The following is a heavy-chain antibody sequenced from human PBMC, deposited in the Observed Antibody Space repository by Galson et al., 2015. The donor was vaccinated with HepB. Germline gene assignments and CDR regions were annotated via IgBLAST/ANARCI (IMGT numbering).Heavy chain of an antibody. CDR1: GFTFSSYT. D-gene: IGHD2-21*01. Sequence: SLRLSCAASGFTFSSYTIHWVRRAPGKGLEWVAVVSFDGREKFYADSVKGRFTISRDDSKNTLYLQMNSLRPEDTGTYHWARKAMVIEHYRWFDPWGQGTLVTVSS. CDR2: VSFDGREK. CDR3: ARKAMVIEHYRWFDP. J-gene: IGHJ5*02. V-gene: IGHV3-30*04.